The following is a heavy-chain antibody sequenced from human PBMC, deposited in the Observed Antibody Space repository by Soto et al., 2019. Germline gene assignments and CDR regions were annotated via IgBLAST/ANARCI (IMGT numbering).Heavy chain of an antibody. V-gene: IGHV3-23*01. CDR3: AKGKSGSVQTYWYFDL. CDR1: GFTFSSYA. Sequence: EVQLLESGGGLVQPGGSLRLSCAASGFTFSSYAMGWVRQAPGKGLEWVSGISGSGGNTCYADSVKGRFTISRDNSKNTLYLQSTTLRPEDTAVYYCAKGKSGSVQTYWYFDLWGRGTLVTVSS. J-gene: IGHJ2*01. D-gene: IGHD4-17*01. CDR2: ISGSGGNT.